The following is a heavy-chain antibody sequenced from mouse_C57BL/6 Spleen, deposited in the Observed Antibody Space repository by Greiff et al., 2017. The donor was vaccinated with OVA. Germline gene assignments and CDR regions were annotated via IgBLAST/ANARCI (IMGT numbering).Heavy chain of an antibody. J-gene: IGHJ2*01. CDR1: GFTFSDYG. D-gene: IGHD1-1*01. Sequence: EVQLQESGGGLVKPGGSLKLSCAASGFTFSDYGMHWVRQAPEKGLEWVAYISSGSSTIYYADTVKGRFTISRDNAKNTLFLQMTSLRSEDTAMYYCAGYGSSEYYFDYWGQGTTLTVSS. CDR2: ISSGSSTI. CDR3: AGYGSSEYYFDY. V-gene: IGHV5-17*01.